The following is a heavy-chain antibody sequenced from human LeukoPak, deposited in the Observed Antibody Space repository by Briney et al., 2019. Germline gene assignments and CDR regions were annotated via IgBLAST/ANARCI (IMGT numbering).Heavy chain of an antibody. Sequence: GASVKVSCKASGGTFSSYAISWVRQAPGQGLEWMGGIIPIFGTANYAQKFQGRVTITTDESTSTAYMELSSLRSEDTAVYYCARLNHNYGDYPFDPWGQGTLVTVSS. CDR2: IIPIFGTA. D-gene: IGHD4-17*01. V-gene: IGHV1-69*05. J-gene: IGHJ5*02. CDR3: ARLNHNYGDYPFDP. CDR1: GGTFSSYA.